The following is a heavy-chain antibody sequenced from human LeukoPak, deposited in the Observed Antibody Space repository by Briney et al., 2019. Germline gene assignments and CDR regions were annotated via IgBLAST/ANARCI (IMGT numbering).Heavy chain of an antibody. D-gene: IGHD2-2*02. CDR3: AGVVLDCSSTSCYKYIPDY. Sequence: ASVKVSCKASGYTFTSYGISWVRQAPGQGLEWMGWISAYNGNTNYAQKLQGRVTMTTDTSTSTAYMELRSLRSDDTAVYYCAGVVLDCSSTSCYKYIPDYWGQGTLVTVSS. CDR1: GYTFTSYG. V-gene: IGHV1-18*01. CDR2: ISAYNGNT. J-gene: IGHJ4*02.